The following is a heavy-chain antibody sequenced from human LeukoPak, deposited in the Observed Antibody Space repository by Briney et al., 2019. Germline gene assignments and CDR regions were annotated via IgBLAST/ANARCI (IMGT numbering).Heavy chain of an antibody. CDR3: ARETSQKGAHYMDV. Sequence: PSETLSLTCTVSGGSLSSYYWSWIRQPPGKGLEYIGYIYYSGYTNYNPSLKSRVTISVDTSKNPFSLKLSSVTAADTAVYYCARETSQKGAHYMDVWGKGTTVTISS. V-gene: IGHV4-59*01. CDR1: GGSLSSYY. J-gene: IGHJ6*03. CDR2: IYYSGYT. D-gene: IGHD3-16*01.